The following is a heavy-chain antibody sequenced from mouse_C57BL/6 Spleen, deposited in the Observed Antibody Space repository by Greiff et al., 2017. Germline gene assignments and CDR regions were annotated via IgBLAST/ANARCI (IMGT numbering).Heavy chain of an antibody. CDR3: ARQGLLRWGYVDG. V-gene: IGHV5-17*01. D-gene: IGHD1-1*01. CDR2: ISSGSSTI. Sequence: EVKLQESGGGLVKPGGSLKLSCAASGFTFSDYGMHWVRQAPEKGLEWVAYISSGSSTIYYADTVKGRFTISRDNATNTLFLQMTSLRSEDTAMYYCARQGLLRWGYVDGWGTGTTVTVSS. J-gene: IGHJ1*03. CDR1: GFTFSDYG.